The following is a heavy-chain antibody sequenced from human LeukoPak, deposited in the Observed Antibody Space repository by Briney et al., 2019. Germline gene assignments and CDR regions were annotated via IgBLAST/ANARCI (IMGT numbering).Heavy chain of an antibody. J-gene: IGHJ4*02. CDR1: GLTVTNAW. CDR3: TTGIRGD. D-gene: IGHD3-10*01. CDR2: IASKTDGGAT. V-gene: IGHV3-15*04. Sequence: GGSLRLSCSASGLTVTNAWMSWVRQAPGEGLDWVGRIASKTDGGATDYAAPVKGRFTISRDDSKNTLNLQMNSLKTEDTAVYYCTTGIRGDWGQGTLVTVSS.